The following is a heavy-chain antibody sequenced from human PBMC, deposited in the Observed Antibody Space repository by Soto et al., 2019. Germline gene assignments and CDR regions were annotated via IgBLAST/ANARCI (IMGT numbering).Heavy chain of an antibody. Sequence: GESLKISCKGSGYSFTSYWIGWVRQMPGKGLEWMGIIYPGDSDTRYSPSFQGQVTISADKSISTAYLQWSSLKASDTAMYYCAXLFSGSPYYYYYYGMDVWGQGTTVTVSS. V-gene: IGHV5-51*01. CDR2: IYPGDSDT. D-gene: IGHD3-10*02. J-gene: IGHJ6*02. CDR3: AXLFSGSPYYYYYYGMDV. CDR1: GYSFTSYW.